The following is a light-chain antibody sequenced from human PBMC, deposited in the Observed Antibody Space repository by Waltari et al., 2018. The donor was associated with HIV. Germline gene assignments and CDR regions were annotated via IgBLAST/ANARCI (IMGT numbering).Light chain of an antibody. J-gene: IGLJ3*02. CDR3: AAWDDRLNGWV. Sequence: QSVLTQPPSASGTPGQTVNISCSGSSSNIRRNTLHSFQNLPGTAPKLLIYNDNQRPSGVPDRFSGSKSGTSASLAISGLQSEDEADYTCAAWDDRLNGWVFGGGTKLTVL. V-gene: IGLV1-44*01. CDR2: NDN. CDR1: SSNIRRNT.